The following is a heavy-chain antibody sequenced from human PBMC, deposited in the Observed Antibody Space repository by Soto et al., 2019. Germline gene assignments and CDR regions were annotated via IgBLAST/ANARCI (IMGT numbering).Heavy chain of an antibody. V-gene: IGHV1-18*01. CDR1: GYSFTHYG. Sequence: QVQLVQSGAEVKKPGASVKVSCKASGYSFTHYGISWVRQAPGQGLEWMGWVTGYDGNANYEERFQGRVTMTTDTSTNTAYLDLRRLNSDDTAVYYCARATHEEPTFDYWGLGTLVNVSS. CDR3: ARATHEEPTFDY. J-gene: IGHJ4*02. D-gene: IGHD1-26*01. CDR2: VTGYDGNA.